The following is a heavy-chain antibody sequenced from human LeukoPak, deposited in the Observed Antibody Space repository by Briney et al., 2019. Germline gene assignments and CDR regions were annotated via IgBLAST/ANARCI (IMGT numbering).Heavy chain of an antibody. CDR3: ARSIPRYDGSAYYPDY. D-gene: IGHD3-22*01. CDR2: IWYDGSND. J-gene: IGHJ4*02. V-gene: IGHV3-33*08. Sequence: GGSLRLSCAASGFISSSYWMSWVRQAPGKGLEWVAVIWYDGSNDDYADSVKGRFTISRDNSKNTLYLQMNSLRAEDTAMYYCARSIPRYDGSAYYPDYWGQGTLVTVSS. CDR1: GFISSSYW.